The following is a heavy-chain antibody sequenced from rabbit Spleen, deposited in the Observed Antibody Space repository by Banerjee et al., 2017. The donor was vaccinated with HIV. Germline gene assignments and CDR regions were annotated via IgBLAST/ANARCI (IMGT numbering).Heavy chain of an antibody. Sequence: QQQLEESGGGLVQPEGSLTLTCTASGFSLSTYWICWVRQAPGKGLEWIGCIDTGTGSAYYASWVKGRFTISKTSSTTVTLQMTSLTAADTATYFCARDLLYAGYVDYGYGTNLWGQAPWSPS. D-gene: IGHD6-1*01. CDR1: GFSLSTYW. CDR3: ARDLLYAGYVDYGYGTNL. V-gene: IGHV1S45*01. J-gene: IGHJ4*01. CDR2: IDTGTGSA.